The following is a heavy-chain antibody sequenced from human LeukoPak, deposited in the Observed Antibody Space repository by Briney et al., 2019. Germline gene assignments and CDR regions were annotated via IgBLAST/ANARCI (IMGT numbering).Heavy chain of an antibody. CDR1: GGSISSDSYY. CDR3: ARDFWSGSYHFDY. J-gene: IGHJ4*02. Sequence: SETLSLTCTVSGGSISSDSYYWSWIRQSAGKGLEWIGRIYTSGSTNYNPSLKSRVTMSVDTSKNQFSLKLRSVTAADTAVYYCARDFWSGSYHFDYWGQGTLVTVSS. D-gene: IGHD3-3*01. V-gene: IGHV4-61*02. CDR2: IYTSGST.